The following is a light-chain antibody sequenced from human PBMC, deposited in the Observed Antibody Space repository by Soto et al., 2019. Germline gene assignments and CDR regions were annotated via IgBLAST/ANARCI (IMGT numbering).Light chain of an antibody. CDR1: SSNIGTGYD. J-gene: IGLJ2*01. V-gene: IGLV1-40*01. CDR3: QSYDSSLCGAV. Sequence: QSVLTQPPSVSGAPGPRVTISCTGSSSNIGTGYDVHWYQQFPGTAPKLLIYGNNNRPSGVPDRFSASKSGTSASLAITGLQAEDEADYYCQSYDSSLCGAVFGGGTKLTVL. CDR2: GNN.